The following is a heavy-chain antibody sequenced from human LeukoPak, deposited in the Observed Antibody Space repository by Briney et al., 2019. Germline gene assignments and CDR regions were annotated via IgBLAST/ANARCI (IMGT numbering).Heavy chain of an antibody. CDR2: INWNGGST. D-gene: IGHD6-6*01. J-gene: IGHJ3*02. V-gene: IGHV3-20*01. CDR3: ARGLSSSARGAFDI. Sequence: PGGSLRLSYAASGFTFDDYGMSWVRQAPGKGLEWVSGINWNGGSTGYADSVKGRFTISRDNAKNSLYLQMNSLRAEDTALYHCARGLSSSARGAFDIWGQGTMVTVSS. CDR1: GFTFDDYG.